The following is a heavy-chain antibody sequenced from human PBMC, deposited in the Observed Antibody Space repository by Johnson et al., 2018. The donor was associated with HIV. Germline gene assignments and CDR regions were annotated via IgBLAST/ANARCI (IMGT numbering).Heavy chain of an antibody. J-gene: IGHJ3*02. CDR3: ARRTVTALFDI. CDR1: GFTVNSNY. CDR2: ISSSGDII. D-gene: IGHD4-17*01. V-gene: IGHV3-11*04. Sequence: QMQLVESGGGLVQPGGSLRLSCAASGFTVNSNYMTWIRQAPGKGLEWLSFISSSGDIIRYADSVKGRFTISRDNAKNSLILQMNSLRDEDTAVYYCARRTVTALFDIWGQGTMVTVSS.